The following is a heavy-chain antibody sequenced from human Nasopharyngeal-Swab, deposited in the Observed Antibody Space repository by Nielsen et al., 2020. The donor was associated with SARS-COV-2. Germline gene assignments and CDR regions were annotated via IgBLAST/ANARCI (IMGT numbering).Heavy chain of an antibody. J-gene: IGHJ6*02. CDR3: ARVSPPLLTGPYYYYGMDV. Sequence: GESLKISCAASGLTFSDYYMSWIRQAPGKGLEWVSYISSSSSYTNYADSVKGRFTISRDNAKNSLYLQMNSLRAEDTAVYYCARVSPPLLTGPYYYYGMDVWGQGTTVTSP. CDR2: ISSSSSYT. V-gene: IGHV3-11*06. CDR1: GLTFSDYY. D-gene: IGHD3-9*01.